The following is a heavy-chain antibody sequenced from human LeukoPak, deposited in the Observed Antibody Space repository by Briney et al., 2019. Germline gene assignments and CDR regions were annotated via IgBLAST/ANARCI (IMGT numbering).Heavy chain of an antibody. CDR3: AKDWGEINWKGYFDY. CDR1: GFTFSSYA. V-gene: IGHV3-23*01. J-gene: IGHJ4*02. D-gene: IGHD1-1*01. Sequence: PGGSLRLSCAASGFTFSSYAMSWVRQAPGKGLEWVSAISGSGGSTYYADSVKGRFTISRDNSKNTLYLQMNSLRAEDTAVYYCAKDWGEINWKGYFDYWGQGTLVTVSS. CDR2: ISGSGGST.